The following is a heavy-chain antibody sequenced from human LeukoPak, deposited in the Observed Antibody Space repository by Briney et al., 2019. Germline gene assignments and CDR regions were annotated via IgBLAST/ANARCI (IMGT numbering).Heavy chain of an antibody. D-gene: IGHD3-10*01. CDR3: ARGSGMVRGVIIYYYYYYMDV. CDR1: GGSFSGYY. V-gene: IGHV4-34*01. CDR2: INHSGST. Sequence: PSETLSLTCAVYGGSFSGYYWSWIRQPPGKGQEWIGEINHSGSTNYNPSLKSRVTISVDTSKNQFSLKLSSVTAADTAVYYCARGSGMVRGVIIYYYYYYMDVWGKGTTVTVSS. J-gene: IGHJ6*03.